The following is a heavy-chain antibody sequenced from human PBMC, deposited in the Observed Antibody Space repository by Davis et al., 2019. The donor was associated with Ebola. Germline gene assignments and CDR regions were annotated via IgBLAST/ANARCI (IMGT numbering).Heavy chain of an antibody. J-gene: IGHJ4*02. D-gene: IGHD6-6*01. V-gene: IGHV1-69*04. Sequence: KFQGRVTITRDKSTSTAYMELSSLRSEDTAVYYCARDPLMYSSSSQTFDYWGQGTLITVSS. CDR3: ARDPLMYSSSSQTFDY.